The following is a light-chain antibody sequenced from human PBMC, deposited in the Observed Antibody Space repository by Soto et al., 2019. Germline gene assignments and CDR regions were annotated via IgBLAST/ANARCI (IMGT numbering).Light chain of an antibody. CDR2: GNG. Sequence: QSVLTQSPSVSGAPGQRVTISCTGSSSNIGAGYDVHWYQQLPGTAPKLLIYGNGNRPSGVPDRFSGSKSGTSASLAITGLQAEDEADYYCQSYDSSLSGYVFGTGTKVTVL. CDR1: SSNIGAGYD. J-gene: IGLJ1*01. V-gene: IGLV1-40*01. CDR3: QSYDSSLSGYV.